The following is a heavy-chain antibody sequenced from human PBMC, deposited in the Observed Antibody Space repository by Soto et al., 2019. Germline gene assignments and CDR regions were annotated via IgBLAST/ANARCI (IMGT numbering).Heavy chain of an antibody. CDR1: GGTFSSYA. V-gene: IGHV1-69*13. D-gene: IGHD3-3*01. J-gene: IGHJ6*02. CDR3: ARSDFWSGYYTIGDRSGMDV. CDR2: IIPIFGTA. Sequence: SVKVSCKASGGTFSSYAISWVRQAPGQGLEWMGGIIPIFGTANYAQKFQGRVTITADESTSTAYMELSSLRSEDTAVYYCARSDFWSGYYTIGDRSGMDVWGQGTTVTVSS.